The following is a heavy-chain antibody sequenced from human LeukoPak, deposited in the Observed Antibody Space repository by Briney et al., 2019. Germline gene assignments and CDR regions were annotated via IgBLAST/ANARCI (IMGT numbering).Heavy chain of an antibody. CDR2: ISGIGDNT. D-gene: IGHD3-3*01. CDR3: WSVRLI. Sequence: GGSLRHSCAASGFTFSNYLKMWIRQAPGKGLEWVSGISGIGDNTKYADSVKGRFTISRDNSKNTLYLQLSSLKVEDTAVYFCWSVRLIWGQATRVTVSS. J-gene: IGHJ4*02. CDR1: GFTFSNYL. V-gene: IGHV3-23*01.